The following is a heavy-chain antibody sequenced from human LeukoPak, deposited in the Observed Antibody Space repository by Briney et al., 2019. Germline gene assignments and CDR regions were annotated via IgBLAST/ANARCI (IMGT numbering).Heavy chain of an antibody. V-gene: IGHV3-53*01. Sequence: GGSLRLSCAASGFTVSSNYMSWVRQAPGKGLEWVSVIYSGGSTYYADSVKGRFTISRDNSKNTLYLQMNSLRAEDTAVYYCALLPYYGSGSYYTAAAYYGMDVWGKGTTVTVSS. J-gene: IGHJ6*04. D-gene: IGHD3-10*01. CDR3: ALLPYYGSGSYYTAAAYYGMDV. CDR1: GFTVSSNY. CDR2: IYSGGST.